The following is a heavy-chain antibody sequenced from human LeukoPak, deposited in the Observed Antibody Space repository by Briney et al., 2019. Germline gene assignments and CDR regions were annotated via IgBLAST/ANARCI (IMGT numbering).Heavy chain of an antibody. V-gene: IGHV3-9*01. J-gene: IGHJ4*02. CDR1: GFTFDDYA. CDR3: AKDMTNCSGGSCYPYYFDY. Sequence: GRSLRLSCAASGFTFDDYAMHWVRQAPGKGLEWVSGISWNSGSIGYADSVKGRFTISRDNAKNSLYLQMNSLRAEDTASYYCAKDMTNCSGGSCYPYYFDYWGQGTLVTVSS. CDR2: ISWNSGSI. D-gene: IGHD2-15*01.